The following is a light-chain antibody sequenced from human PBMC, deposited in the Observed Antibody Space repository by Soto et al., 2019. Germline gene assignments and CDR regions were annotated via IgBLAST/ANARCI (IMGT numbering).Light chain of an antibody. Sequence: QSVLTQPPSASGSPGQSVTISCTGTSSDVGGYNYVSWYQQHPGKAPKLMIYEVSKRPSGVPDRFSGSKSGNTASLTVSGLQAVDEADYYCNSYAGSNVYVFGTGTKLTVL. CDR3: NSYAGSNVYV. V-gene: IGLV2-8*01. CDR2: EVS. CDR1: SSDVGGYNY. J-gene: IGLJ1*01.